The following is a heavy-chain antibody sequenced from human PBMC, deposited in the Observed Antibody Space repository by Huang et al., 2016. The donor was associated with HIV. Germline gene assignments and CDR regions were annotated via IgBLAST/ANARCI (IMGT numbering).Heavy chain of an antibody. Sequence: EVQLVQSGAEVKESGESLKISCKGSGYTFTTYWIGWVRQMPGKGLEWRGIIYPDDCQTRYSPTVQGQVTISADKSLSTAYLQWSSLRASDTALYYCATGNYYEYFDYWGQGTLVTVSS. CDR3: ATGNYYEYFDY. CDR1: GYTFTTYW. J-gene: IGHJ4*02. D-gene: IGHD3-22*01. CDR2: IYPDDCQT. V-gene: IGHV5-51*03.